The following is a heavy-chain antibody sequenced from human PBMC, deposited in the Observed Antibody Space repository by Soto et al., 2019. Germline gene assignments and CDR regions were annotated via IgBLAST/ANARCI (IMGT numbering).Heavy chain of an antibody. CDR2: IWYDGSNK. V-gene: IGHV3-33*01. CDR1: GFTFSSYG. Sequence: PGGSLRLSCAASGFTFSSYGMHWVRQAPGKGLEWVAVIWYDGSNKYYADSVKGRFTISRDNSKNTLYLQMNSLRAEDTAVYYCARDETTVTTFCPDYWGQGTRFTVSA. CDR3: ARDETTVTTFCPDY. J-gene: IGHJ4*02. D-gene: IGHD4-17*01.